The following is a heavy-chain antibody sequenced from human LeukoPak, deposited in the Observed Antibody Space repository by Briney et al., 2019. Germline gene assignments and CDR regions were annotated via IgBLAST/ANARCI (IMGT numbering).Heavy chain of an antibody. CDR3: AKARAAVVEAAIND. CDR2: VNSNDRP. Sequence: GGPLRLSCAASGFNFSNYAMTWVRQAPGKGLEWVSTVNSNDRPYYADSVKGRFTISRDNSKNTLYLQMDTLRVEDTALYYCAKARAAVVEAAINDWGQGILVTVSP. V-gene: IGHV3-23*01. D-gene: IGHD2-15*01. J-gene: IGHJ4*02. CDR1: GFNFSNYA.